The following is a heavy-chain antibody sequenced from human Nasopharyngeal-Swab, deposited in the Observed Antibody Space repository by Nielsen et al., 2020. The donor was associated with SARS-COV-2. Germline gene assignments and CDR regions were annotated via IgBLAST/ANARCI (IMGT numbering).Heavy chain of an antibody. D-gene: IGHD5-12*01. CDR3: ARGYPRGYSGYDLYYYYYYMDV. V-gene: IGHV4-4*02. CDR2: IYHSGST. Sequence: WIRQPPGKGLEWIGEIYHSGSTNHNPSLKSRVTISVDKSKNQFSLKLSSVTAADTAVYYCARGYPRGYSGYDLYYYYYYMDVWGKGTTVTVSS. J-gene: IGHJ6*03.